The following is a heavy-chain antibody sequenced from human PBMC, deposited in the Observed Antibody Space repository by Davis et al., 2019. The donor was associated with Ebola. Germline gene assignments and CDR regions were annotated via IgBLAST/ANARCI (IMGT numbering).Heavy chain of an antibody. Sequence: GGSLRLSCVASGFTFDAYAMHWVRQAPGKGLEWVSGISWNSGSIGYADSVKGRFTISRDNAKNSLYLQMNSLRAEDTALYYCAKDSSSSGYYYYGMDVWGQGTTVTVSS. J-gene: IGHJ6*02. V-gene: IGHV3-9*01. CDR3: AKDSSSSGYYYYGMDV. D-gene: IGHD6-6*01. CDR2: ISWNSGSI. CDR1: GFTFDAYA.